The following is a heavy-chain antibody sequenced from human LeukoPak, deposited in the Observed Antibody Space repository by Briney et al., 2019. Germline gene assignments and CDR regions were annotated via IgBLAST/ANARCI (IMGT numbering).Heavy chain of an antibody. V-gene: IGHV4-34*01. CDR1: GGSFSGYY. Sequence: SETLSLTCAVYGGSFSGYYWSWIRQPPGKGLEWIGEINHSGRTNYNPSLESRVTISVDTSKNQFSLKLSSVTAADTAVYYCARETMIWYHGMDVWGQGTTVTVSS. CDR2: INHSGRT. D-gene: IGHD3-22*01. J-gene: IGHJ6*02. CDR3: ARETMIWYHGMDV.